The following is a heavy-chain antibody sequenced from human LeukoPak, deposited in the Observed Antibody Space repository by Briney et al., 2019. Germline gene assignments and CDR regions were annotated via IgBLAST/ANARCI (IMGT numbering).Heavy chain of an antibody. V-gene: IGHV4-59*01. CDR2: IYYSGGT. J-gene: IGHJ6*03. Sequence: PSESLSLTCTVSGGSISSYYWSWIRQPPGKGLEWIGYIYYSGGTNYNPSLKSRVTISVDTSKNQFSLKLSSVTAADTAVYYCASSRRGYSGYATSYYYYYMDVWGKGTTVTVSS. D-gene: IGHD5-12*01. CDR1: GGSISSYY. CDR3: ASSRRGYSGYATSYYYYYMDV.